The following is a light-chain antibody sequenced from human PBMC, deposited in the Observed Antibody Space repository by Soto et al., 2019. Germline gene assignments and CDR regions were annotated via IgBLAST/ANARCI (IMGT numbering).Light chain of an antibody. CDR1: QSINSKS. CDR2: NTS. Sequence: EIVLTQSPGTLSLSPGEGATVSCRVSQSINSKSLVWYQRKFGQAPRLLIYNTSSRATGIPDRLSGSGSGTEFTLSISRLEPEDFAVYYCQHYSGSFIFGPGTKVDFK. J-gene: IGKJ3*01. CDR3: QHYSGSFI. V-gene: IGKV3-20*01.